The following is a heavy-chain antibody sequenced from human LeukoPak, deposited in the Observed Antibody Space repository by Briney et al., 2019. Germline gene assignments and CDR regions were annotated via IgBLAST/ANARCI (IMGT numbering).Heavy chain of an antibody. Sequence: SETLSLTCAVYGGSFSSYYWSWIRQPPGKGLEWIGEINHSGSTNYNPSLKSRVTISVDTSKNQFSLKLSSVTAADTAVYYCARAVAGSFDYWGQGTLVTVSS. D-gene: IGHD6-19*01. J-gene: IGHJ4*02. V-gene: IGHV4-34*01. CDR3: ARAVAGSFDY. CDR1: GGSFSSYY. CDR2: INHSGST.